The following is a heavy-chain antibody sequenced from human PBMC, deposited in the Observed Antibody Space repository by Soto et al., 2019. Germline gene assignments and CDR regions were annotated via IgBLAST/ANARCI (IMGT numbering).Heavy chain of an antibody. J-gene: IGHJ4*02. CDR1: GFTFSSYS. CDR2: ISSSSSYI. V-gene: IGHV3-21*01. CDR3: ARDSYGDYGFDY. D-gene: IGHD4-17*01. Sequence: EVQLVESGGGLVKPGGSLRLSCAASGFTFSSYSMNWVRQAPGKGLEWVSSISSSSSYIYYADSVKGRFTISRDNAKNSLYLQMNSLRAEDTAVYYCARDSYGDYGFDYWGQGTLDTVSS.